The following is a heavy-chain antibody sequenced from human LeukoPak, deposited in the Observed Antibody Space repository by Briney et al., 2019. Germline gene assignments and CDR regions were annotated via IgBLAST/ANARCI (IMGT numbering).Heavy chain of an antibody. CDR1: GFTFSSYG. J-gene: IGHJ4*02. CDR3: AKGPQLWLLFRAGPYFDY. Sequence: GGSLRLSCAASGFTFSSYGMHWVRQAPGKGLEWVAFIRYDGSNKYYADSVKGRFTISRDNSKNTLYLQMNSLRAEDTAVYYCAKGPQLWLLFRAGPYFDYWGQGTLVTVSS. CDR2: IRYDGSNK. V-gene: IGHV3-30*02. D-gene: IGHD5-18*01.